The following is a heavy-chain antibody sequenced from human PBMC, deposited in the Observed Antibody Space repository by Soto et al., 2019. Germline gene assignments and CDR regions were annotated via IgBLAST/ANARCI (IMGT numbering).Heavy chain of an antibody. J-gene: IGHJ4*02. D-gene: IGHD2-21*01. Sequence: SETLSLTCTVSGGSVSSGSYYWSWIRQPPGKGLEWIGYIYYSGSTNYNPSLKSRVTISVDTSKNQFSLKLSSVTAADTAVYYCARNTFPLLRPGTNGWGFYFDYWGQGTLVTVSS. V-gene: IGHV4-61*01. CDR3: ARNTFPLLRPGTNGWGFYFDY. CDR1: GGSVSSGSYY. CDR2: IYYSGST.